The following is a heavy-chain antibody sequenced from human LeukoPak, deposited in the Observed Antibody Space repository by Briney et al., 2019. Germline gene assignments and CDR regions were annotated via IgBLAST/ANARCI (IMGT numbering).Heavy chain of an antibody. Sequence: ASVKVSCKASGYTFTGYYMHWVRQAPGQGLEYMGRINPISGSTVYAQKFQGRVTMTRDTSITTAYMELTRLTSDDTAVYYCARYCSSTSCYSDYRGQGTLVTVSS. V-gene: IGHV1-2*06. CDR1: GYTFTGYY. D-gene: IGHD2-2*01. J-gene: IGHJ4*02. CDR2: INPISGST. CDR3: ARYCSSTSCYSDY.